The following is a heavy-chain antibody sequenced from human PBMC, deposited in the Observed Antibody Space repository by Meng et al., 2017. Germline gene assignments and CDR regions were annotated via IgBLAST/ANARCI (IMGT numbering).Heavy chain of an antibody. CDR2: IYYSGST. Sequence: QGQLVASGPGLAKPSQILFLTCTVSGGSISSGGYYWSWIRQHPGKGLEWIGYIYYSGSTYYNPSVKSRVNISVEKSKTQFSLKLSSVTAEDTAVYYCARSLTVKTVWFDPWGQGTLVTVSS. CDR1: GGSISSGGYY. D-gene: IGHD4-17*01. J-gene: IGHJ5*02. V-gene: IGHV4-31*03. CDR3: ARSLTVKTVWFDP.